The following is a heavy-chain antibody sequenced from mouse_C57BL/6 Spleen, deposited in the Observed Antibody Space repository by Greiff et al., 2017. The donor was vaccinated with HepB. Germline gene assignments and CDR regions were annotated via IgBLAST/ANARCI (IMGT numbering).Heavy chain of an antibody. CDR1: GFNIKNTY. CDR3: AGAYDYDRGFAY. V-gene: IGHV14-3*01. CDR2: IDPANGNT. D-gene: IGHD2-4*01. J-gene: IGHJ3*01. Sequence: LVESVAELVRPGASVKLSCTASGFNIKNTYMHWVKQRPEQGLEWIGRIDPANGNTKYAPKFQGKATITADTSSNTAYLQLSSLTSEDTAIYYCAGAYDYDRGFAYWGQGTLVTVSA.